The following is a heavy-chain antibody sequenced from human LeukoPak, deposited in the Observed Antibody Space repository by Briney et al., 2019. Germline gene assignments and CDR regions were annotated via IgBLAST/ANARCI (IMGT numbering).Heavy chain of an antibody. V-gene: IGHV1-2*02. J-gene: IGHJ5*02. CDR1: GGTFSSYA. CDR3: ARDKQWLVHWFDP. D-gene: IGHD6-19*01. CDR2: INPNSGGT. Sequence: ASVKVSCKASGGTFSSYAISWVRQAPGQGLEWMGWINPNSGGTNYAQKFQGRVTMTRDTSISTAYMELSRLRSDDTAVYYCARDKQWLVHWFDPWGQGTLVTVSS.